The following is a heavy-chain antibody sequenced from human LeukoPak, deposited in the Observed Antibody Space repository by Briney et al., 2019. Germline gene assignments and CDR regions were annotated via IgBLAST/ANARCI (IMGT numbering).Heavy chain of an antibody. Sequence: GGSLRLSCAASGFTFSKYAMHWRRQTPGKGLEWVAAIWNDGSDENYADSVKGRFTIFSDRSKNTLYLQMNSLRVDDTAVYYCAFEIGRSQGAFDIWGQGTMISVSS. CDR3: AFEIGRSQGAFDI. D-gene: IGHD1-26*01. CDR1: GFTFSKYA. CDR2: IWNDGSDE. V-gene: IGHV3-33*01. J-gene: IGHJ3*02.